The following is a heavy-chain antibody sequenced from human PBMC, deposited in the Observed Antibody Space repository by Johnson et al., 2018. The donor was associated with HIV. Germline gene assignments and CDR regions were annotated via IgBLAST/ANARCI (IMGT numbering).Heavy chain of an antibody. Sequence: VQLVESGGGVVRPGGSLRLSCAASGFTFDDYGMSWVRQAPGKGLEWVSGINWNGGSTSYADSVKGRFTISRDNAKNSLYLQMNSLRAEDTAVYYCARSRDYGPARSAFDIWGQGTMVTVSS. CDR2: INWNGGST. V-gene: IGHV3-20*04. CDR1: GFTFDDYG. D-gene: IGHD4-17*01. J-gene: IGHJ3*02. CDR3: ARSRDYGPARSAFDI.